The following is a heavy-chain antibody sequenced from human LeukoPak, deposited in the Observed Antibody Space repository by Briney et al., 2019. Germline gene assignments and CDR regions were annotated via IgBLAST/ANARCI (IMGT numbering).Heavy chain of an antibody. V-gene: IGHV3-21*01. D-gene: IGHD3-16*01. CDR1: GFTFSSYS. CDR3: ARVGGVMGANDAFDI. CDR2: ISSSSSYI. J-gene: IGHJ3*02. Sequence: PGGSLRLSCAASGFTFSSYSMNWVRQAPGKGLEWVSSISSSSSYIYYADSVKSRFTISRDNAKNSLYLQMNSLRAEDTAVYYCARVGGVMGANDAFDIWGQGTMVTVSS.